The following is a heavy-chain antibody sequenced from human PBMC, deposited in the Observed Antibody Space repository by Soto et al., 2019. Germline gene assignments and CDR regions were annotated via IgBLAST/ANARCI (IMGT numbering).Heavy chain of an antibody. CDR3: TTADYYYGMDV. V-gene: IGHV3-15*01. CDR2: VKGKTDGRTT. CDR1: GFTFSNAW. Sequence: EVQLVESGGGLVKPGGSLRLSCAASGFTFSNAWMSWVRQVPGKGLEWVGRVKGKTDGRTTDYAAPVKGRFTISRDDSINPLYLQMNSLKIEDTAVYYCTTADYYYGMDVWGQGTTVTVSS. J-gene: IGHJ6*02.